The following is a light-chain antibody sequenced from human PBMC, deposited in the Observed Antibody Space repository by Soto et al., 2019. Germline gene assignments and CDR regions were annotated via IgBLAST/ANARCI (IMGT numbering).Light chain of an antibody. CDR3: SSYTSSSRYV. CDR1: SSDVGGYNY. Sequence: LTQPASVSGSPGQSITISCTGTSSDVGGYNYVSWYQQHPGKAPKLMIYEVSNRPSGVSNRFSGSKSGNTASLTIPGLQAEDEADYYCSSYTSSSRYVFGTGTKVTVL. V-gene: IGLV2-14*01. CDR2: EVS. J-gene: IGLJ1*01.